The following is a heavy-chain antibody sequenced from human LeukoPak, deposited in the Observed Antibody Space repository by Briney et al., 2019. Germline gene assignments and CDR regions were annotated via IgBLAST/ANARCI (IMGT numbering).Heavy chain of an antibody. CDR1: GGSISSSSYY. Sequence: SETLSLTCTVSGGSISSSSYYWGWLRHPPGKGLEWIGSIYYSGSTYYNPSLKSRVTISVDTSKNQFSLKLSSVTAADTAVYYCARVLRYYYYMDVWGKGTTVTVSS. V-gene: IGHV4-39*07. J-gene: IGHJ6*03. CDR3: ARVLRYYYYMDV. CDR2: IYYSGST.